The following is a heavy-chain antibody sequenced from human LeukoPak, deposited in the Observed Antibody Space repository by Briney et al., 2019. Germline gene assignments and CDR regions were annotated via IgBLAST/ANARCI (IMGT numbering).Heavy chain of an antibody. D-gene: IGHD6-19*01. Sequence: GASVKVSCKASGYTFIGYYMHWVRQAPGQGLEWMGRINPNSGGTNYAQKFQGGVTMTRDTSISTAYMELSRLRSDDTAVYYCARDGPEYSSGWYVDYWGQGTLVTVSS. CDR1: GYTFIGYY. V-gene: IGHV1-2*06. J-gene: IGHJ4*02. CDR2: INPNSGGT. CDR3: ARDGPEYSSGWYVDY.